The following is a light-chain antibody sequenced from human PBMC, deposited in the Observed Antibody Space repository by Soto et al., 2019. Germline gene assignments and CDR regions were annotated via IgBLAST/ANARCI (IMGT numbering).Light chain of an antibody. CDR2: EAT. V-gene: IGLV2-23*01. CDR1: SSDVGSYNL. CDR3: CSYVGSSTNYV. J-gene: IGLJ1*01. Sequence: QSVLTQPASVSGSPGQSITISCTGTSSDVGSYNLVSWYQQHPDKAPKLMIYEATKRPSGVSNRFSGSKSGNTASLTISGLQAEDEADYYCCSYVGSSTNYVFVTGTKVTVL.